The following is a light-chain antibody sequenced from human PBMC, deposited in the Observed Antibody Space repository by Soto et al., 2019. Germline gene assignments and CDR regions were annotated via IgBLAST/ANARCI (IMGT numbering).Light chain of an antibody. CDR3: QQYYSTPRT. CDR2: WAS. Sequence: DLVLTHSPDSLAVSLGERATINCKSSQSVLYSSNNKNYLAWYQQKPGQPPKLLIYWASTRESGVPDRFSGSGSGTDFTLTISSLQAEDVAVYYCQQYYSTPRTFGQGTKVDIK. J-gene: IGKJ1*01. V-gene: IGKV4-1*01. CDR1: QSVLYSSNNKNY.